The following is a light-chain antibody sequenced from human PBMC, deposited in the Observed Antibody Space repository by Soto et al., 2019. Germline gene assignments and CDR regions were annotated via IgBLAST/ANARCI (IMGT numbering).Light chain of an antibody. CDR3: QQYNNWPPMYT. Sequence: EIVVTQSPATLSVSPGGRATLSCRASQSVGSNLAWYQQKPGQAPRLLIYGASIRATGFPARFSGSGSGTEFTLTISSLQSEDFAIYYCQQYNNWPPMYTFGQGTKLEIK. CDR1: QSVGSN. V-gene: IGKV3-15*01. J-gene: IGKJ2*01. CDR2: GAS.